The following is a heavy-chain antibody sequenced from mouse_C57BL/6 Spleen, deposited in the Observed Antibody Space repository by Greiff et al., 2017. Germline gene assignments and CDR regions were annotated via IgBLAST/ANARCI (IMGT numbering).Heavy chain of an antibody. CDR3: AKNSGSSLYYFDY. J-gene: IGHJ2*01. V-gene: IGHV2-5-1*01. CDR1: GFSLTSYG. D-gene: IGHD1-1*01. Sequence: QVQLKESGPSLVQPSQSLSITCTVSGFSLTSYGVHWVRQSPGKGLEWLGVIWRGGSTDYNAAFMSRLSITKDNSKSQVFFKMNSLQADDTAIYYCAKNSGSSLYYFDYWGQGTTLTVSS. CDR2: IWRGGST.